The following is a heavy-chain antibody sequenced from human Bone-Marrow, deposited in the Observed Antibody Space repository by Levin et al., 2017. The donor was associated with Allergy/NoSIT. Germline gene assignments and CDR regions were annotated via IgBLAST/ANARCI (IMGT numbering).Heavy chain of an antibody. CDR1: GFIFSNYA. V-gene: IGHV3-23*01. Sequence: GESLKISCAASGFIFSNYAMNWVRQAPGKGLEWVSQISGSGGNTHYADSVKGRFTFSRDNFKNTLYLQMNSLRAEDTAVYYCAGYDTSAYHSPFDYWGQGTLVTVSS. CDR3: AGYDTSAYHSPFDY. J-gene: IGHJ4*02. D-gene: IGHD3-22*01. CDR2: ISGSGGNT.